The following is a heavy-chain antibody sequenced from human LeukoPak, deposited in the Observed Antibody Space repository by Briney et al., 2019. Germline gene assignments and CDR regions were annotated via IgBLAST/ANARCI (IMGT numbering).Heavy chain of an antibody. CDR3: AKDPITIFGVANNWFDP. CDR1: GFTFGSYA. CDR2: ISGSGGST. V-gene: IGHV3-23*01. J-gene: IGHJ5*02. D-gene: IGHD3-3*01. Sequence: PGGSLRLSCAASGFTFGSYAMSWVRQAAGKGLEWVSAISGSGGSTYYADSVKGRFTISRDNSKNTLYLQMNSLRAEDTAVYYCAKDPITIFGVANNWFDPWGQGTLVTVSS.